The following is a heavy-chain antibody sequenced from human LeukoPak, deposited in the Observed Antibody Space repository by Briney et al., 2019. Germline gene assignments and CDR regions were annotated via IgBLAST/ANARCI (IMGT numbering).Heavy chain of an antibody. V-gene: IGHV3-74*01. Sequence: GGSLRLSCAASGFTFSSYWMHWVRQAPGKGLVWVSRINSDGSSTSYADSVKGRFTISRDNSKNTLYLQMNSLRAEDTAVYYCAKDGIRYDSSGYYDYWGQGTLVTVSS. D-gene: IGHD3-22*01. CDR1: GFTFSSYW. CDR2: INSDGSST. CDR3: AKDGIRYDSSGYYDY. J-gene: IGHJ4*02.